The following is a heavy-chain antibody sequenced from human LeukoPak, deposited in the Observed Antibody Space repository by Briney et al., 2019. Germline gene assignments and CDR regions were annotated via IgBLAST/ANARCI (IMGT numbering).Heavy chain of an antibody. CDR2: IKQDGSEK. Sequence: GGSLRLPCAASGFTFSSYWMSWVRQAPGKGLEWVANIKQDGSEKYYVDSVKGRFTISRDNAKNSLYLQMNSLRAEDTAVYYCARGLHIRLYDSRGYFDYWGQGTVVTVSS. V-gene: IGHV3-7*01. D-gene: IGHD3-22*01. CDR1: GFTFSSYW. CDR3: ARGLHIRLYDSRGYFDY. J-gene: IGHJ4*02.